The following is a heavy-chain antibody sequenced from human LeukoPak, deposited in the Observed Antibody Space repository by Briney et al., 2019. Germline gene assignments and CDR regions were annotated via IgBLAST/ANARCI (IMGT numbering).Heavy chain of an antibody. D-gene: IGHD5-12*01. CDR2: IKQDGSEK. CDR1: GFTFSSYW. J-gene: IGHJ4*02. CDR3: ASPAVGGYSGYDWDDY. Sequence: PGGSLRLSCAASGFTFSSYWMSWVRQAPGKGLEWVANIKQDGSEKYYVDSVKGRFTISRDNAKNSLYLQMNSLRAEDTAVYYCASPAVGGYSGYDWDDYWGQGTLVTVSS. V-gene: IGHV3-7*01.